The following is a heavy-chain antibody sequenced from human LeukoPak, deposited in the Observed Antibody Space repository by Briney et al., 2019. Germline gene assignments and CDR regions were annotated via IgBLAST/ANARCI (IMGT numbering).Heavy chain of an antibody. CDR1: GYTFTGYY. CDR3: AKVRYFDWLLYEDY. J-gene: IGHJ4*02. V-gene: IGHV1-2*02. CDR2: INPNSGGT. Sequence: ASVKVSCKASGYTFTGYYMHWVRQAPGQGLEWMGWINPNSGGTNYAQKFQGRVTMTRDTSISTAYMELSRLRSDDTAVYYCAKVRYFDWLLYEDYWGQGTLVTVSS. D-gene: IGHD3-9*01.